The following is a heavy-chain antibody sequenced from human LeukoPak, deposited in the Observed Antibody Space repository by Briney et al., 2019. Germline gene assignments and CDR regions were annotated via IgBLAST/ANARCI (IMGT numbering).Heavy chain of an antibody. CDR2: ISGSGGGT. D-gene: IGHD5-18*01. V-gene: IGHV3-23*01. J-gene: IGHJ4*02. CDR1: GFTFSNYA. CDR3: AKDFMRFTAMVVVDY. Sequence: GGSLRLSCGASGFTFSNYAMSWVRQAPGKGLEWVSTISGSGGGTYYADSVKGRFTISRDNSKNTLYLQMNSLRAEDTAVYYCAKDFMRFTAMVVVDYWGQGTLVTVSS.